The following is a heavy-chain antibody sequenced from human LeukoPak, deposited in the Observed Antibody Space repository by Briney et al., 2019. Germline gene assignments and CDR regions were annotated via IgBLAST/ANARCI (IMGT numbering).Heavy chain of an antibody. CDR3: ARVPPALWFGELSPPIGY. J-gene: IGHJ4*02. V-gene: IGHV1-8*01. CDR1: GYTFTSYD. CDR2: MNPNSGNT. D-gene: IGHD3-10*01. Sequence: ASVKVSCKASGYTFTSYDINWVRQATGQGLEWMGWMNPNSGNTGYAQKFQGRVTMTRNTSISTAYMELSSLRSEDTAVYYCARVPPALWFGELSPPIGYWGQGTLVTVSS.